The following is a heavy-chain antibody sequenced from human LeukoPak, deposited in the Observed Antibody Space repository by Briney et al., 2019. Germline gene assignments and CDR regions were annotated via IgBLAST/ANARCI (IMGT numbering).Heavy chain of an antibody. Sequence: TETLSLTCTVSGGSISRYYWTWIRQPPGKGPEWIGHIYASGSTNYNSSLKSRVTISVDAPNNQLSLRLSSVTAADTAVYYCASIVMIPTAMDYFYYMDVWGKGTKVTVSS. CDR1: GGSISRYY. CDR3: ASIVMIPTAMDYFYYMDV. D-gene: IGHD2-2*01. J-gene: IGHJ6*03. V-gene: IGHV4-4*09. CDR2: IYASGST.